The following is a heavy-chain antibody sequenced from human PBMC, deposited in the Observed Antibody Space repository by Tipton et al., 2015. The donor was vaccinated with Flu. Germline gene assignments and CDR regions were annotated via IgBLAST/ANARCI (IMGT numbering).Heavy chain of an antibody. D-gene: IGHD6-19*01. CDR2: IHTSGTT. CDR1: GVSVTVGTYF. J-gene: IGHJ6*02. CDR3: ARAESSLWAGHYYGLDV. V-gene: IGHV4-61*02. Sequence: TLSLTCSVSGVSVTVGTYFWSWIRQPAGKGLEWIGRIHTSGTTYYKPSLKSRVTISLDTSKNHFSLRLTSVTAADTALYFCARAESSLWAGHYYGLDVWGQGTTVTVSS.